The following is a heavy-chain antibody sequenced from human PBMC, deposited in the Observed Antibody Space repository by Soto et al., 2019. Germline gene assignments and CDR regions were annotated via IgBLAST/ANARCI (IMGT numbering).Heavy chain of an antibody. D-gene: IGHD3-3*01. CDR1: GFTFSDVW. V-gene: IGHV3-15*01. J-gene: IGHJ1*01. Sequence: GGSLRLSCAASGFTFSDVWMSWVRQAPGKGLEWVGRIKSKDDGEATDFAAPVKGRFTISGDDSKNTLYLHMNNLRTEDTAIYFCTIDNMFGATSPQFHRWGQGTLVTVSS. CDR3: TIDNMFGATSPQFHR. CDR2: IKSKDDGEAT.